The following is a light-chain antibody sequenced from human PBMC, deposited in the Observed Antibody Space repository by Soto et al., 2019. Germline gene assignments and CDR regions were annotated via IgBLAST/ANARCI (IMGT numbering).Light chain of an antibody. Sequence: EIVLTQSPATLSLSPGQRATLSCRASQSVGNSLSWYRQRPGQAPRLLIYDAFNRATGVPARFSGGGSGTDFTLTISSLEPGDFAVYYCQQHSNWPQTFGQGTRVDVK. CDR2: DAF. J-gene: IGKJ1*01. CDR3: QQHSNWPQT. V-gene: IGKV3-11*01. CDR1: QSVGNS.